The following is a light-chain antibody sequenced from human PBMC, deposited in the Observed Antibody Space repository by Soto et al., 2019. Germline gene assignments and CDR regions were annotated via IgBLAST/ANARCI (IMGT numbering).Light chain of an antibody. Sequence: IVFTQSPPTLSLFPRERATLSCRASQTVSNNYLAWYQQKPGQGPRLLIYDASSRATGIPDRFSGGGSGTDFTLTISRLEPEDFAVYYCQQFSSYPLTFGGGTKVEI. CDR3: QQFSSYPLT. CDR1: QTVSNNY. V-gene: IGKV3-20*01. J-gene: IGKJ4*01. CDR2: DAS.